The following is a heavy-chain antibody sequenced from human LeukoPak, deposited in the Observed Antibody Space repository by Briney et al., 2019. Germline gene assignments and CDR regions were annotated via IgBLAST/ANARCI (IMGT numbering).Heavy chain of an antibody. CDR1: GFTFNRYS. J-gene: IGHJ4*02. V-gene: IGHV3-48*01. CDR2: INSNSRNI. Sequence: GGSLRLSCAASGFTFNRYSINWVRQAPGKGLEWVSYINSNSRNIYYADSLKGRFTISRDNADNSLYLQMNSLTAGGTAVYYCVRGGTGDGNYFDYWGQGTLVTVSS. CDR3: VRGGTGDGNYFDY. D-gene: IGHD7-27*01.